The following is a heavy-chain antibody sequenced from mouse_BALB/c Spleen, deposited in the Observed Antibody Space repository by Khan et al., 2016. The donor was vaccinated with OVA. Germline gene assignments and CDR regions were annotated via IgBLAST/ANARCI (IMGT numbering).Heavy chain of an antibody. CDR1: GFTFSTYA. Sequence: EVELVESGGDLVKPGGSLKLSCSASGFTFSTYAMSWVRQTPEKRLEWVATISSGGDYIYFPDSVKGRFTISRDNAKNTLYLQMSSLRSEDKAMYYCARHNYGPFAYWGQGTLVTVSA. CDR3: ARHNYGPFAY. J-gene: IGHJ3*01. CDR2: ISSGGDYI. V-gene: IGHV5-9-3*01. D-gene: IGHD1-1*01.